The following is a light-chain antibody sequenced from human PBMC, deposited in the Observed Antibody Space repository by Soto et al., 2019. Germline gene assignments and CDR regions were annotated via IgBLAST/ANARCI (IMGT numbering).Light chain of an antibody. CDR1: QSVRSH. V-gene: IGKV3-15*01. CDR3: QQYVNWPPLT. CDR2: GGS. Sequence: IVVTKSPANLSVSPGERSPLSCRARQSVRSHLALYPQPHGQAHRRVIFGGSTRATNSSARFTGSGAGTEVTLTISSLQYEDVAVYYCQQYVNWPPLTGGGGTKGAIK. J-gene: IGKJ4*02.